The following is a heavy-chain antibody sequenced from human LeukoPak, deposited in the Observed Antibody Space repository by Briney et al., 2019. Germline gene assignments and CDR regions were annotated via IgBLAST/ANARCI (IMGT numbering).Heavy chain of an antibody. CDR3: AREGRDGYTTAEEKGFDY. CDR1: GDSVSSNSAA. V-gene: IGHV6-1*01. J-gene: IGHJ4*02. D-gene: IGHD5-12*01. CDR2: TYYRSKWYN. Sequence: SQTLSLTCAISGDSVSSNSAAWNWIRQSPSRGLEWLGRTYYRSKWYNDYAVCVKSRITINPDTSKNQFYMQLNSVTPEDTAVYYCAREGRDGYTTAEEKGFDYWGQGTLVTVSS.